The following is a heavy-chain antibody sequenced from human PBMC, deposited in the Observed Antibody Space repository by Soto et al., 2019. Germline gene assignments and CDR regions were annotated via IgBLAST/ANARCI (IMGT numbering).Heavy chain of an antibody. V-gene: IGHV4-34*01. Sequence: QVQLQQWGAGLLKPSETLSLTCAVYGGSFSGYYWSWIRQPPGKGLEWIGEINHSGSTNYNPSLKSRVTISVDTSKNQFSLMLSSVTAADTDVYYCARARIAARPGYWGQGTLVTVSS. J-gene: IGHJ4*02. CDR3: ARARIAARPGY. CDR1: GGSFSGYY. CDR2: INHSGST. D-gene: IGHD6-6*01.